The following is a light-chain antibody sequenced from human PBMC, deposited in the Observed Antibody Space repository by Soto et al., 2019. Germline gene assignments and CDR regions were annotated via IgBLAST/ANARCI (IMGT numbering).Light chain of an antibody. J-gene: IGKJ1*01. CDR1: QGSSSW. CDR2: AAS. V-gene: IGKV1-12*02. Sequence: DIQMTQSPSSVSASVGDRVTITCRASQGSSSWLAWYQQKPGKAPTLLIYAASSLQSGVPSRFSGSGSRTDFTLTISSLQPEDFATYYCQQANSFPWTFGQGTKVELK. CDR3: QQANSFPWT.